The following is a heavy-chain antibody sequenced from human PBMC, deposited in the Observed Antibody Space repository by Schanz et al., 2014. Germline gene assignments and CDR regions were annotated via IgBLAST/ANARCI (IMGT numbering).Heavy chain of an antibody. CDR2: MYSSGST. CDR3: ARLRGGGVIITT. V-gene: IGHV4-39*01. CDR1: GGSINSGGYR. J-gene: IGHJ5*02. Sequence: QLQLQESGPGLVKASETLSLTCSVSGGSINSGGYRWGWIRQPPGKGLEWIGTMYSSGSTYYNPSLRSGATFPAAPSRNRSSLKVFSATAADTALYYCARLRGGGVIITTWGQGTLVTVSS. D-gene: IGHD3-10*01.